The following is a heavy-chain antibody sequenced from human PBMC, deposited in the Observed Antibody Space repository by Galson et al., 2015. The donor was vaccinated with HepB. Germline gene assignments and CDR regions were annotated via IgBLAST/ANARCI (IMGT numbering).Heavy chain of an antibody. CDR2: IWFDGSNK. CDR1: GFTFRTYG. V-gene: IGHV3-33*01. D-gene: IGHD3-9*01. J-gene: IGHJ6*02. CDR3: ARGGLYDILTGRMDV. Sequence: SLRLSCAASGFTFRTYGMHWVRQAPGKGLEWVAGIWFDGSNKYYADSVKGRFTFSRDNSKNTLYLQMNSLRAEDTAVYYCARGGLYDILTGRMDVWGQGTPVTVSS.